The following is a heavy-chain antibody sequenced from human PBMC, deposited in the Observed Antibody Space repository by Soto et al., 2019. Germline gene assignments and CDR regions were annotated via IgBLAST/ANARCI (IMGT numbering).Heavy chain of an antibody. CDR2: ISAYNGNT. D-gene: IGHD3-22*01. CDR3: AVDYYDSSGWKLDAFDI. Sequence: ASVKVSCKASGYTCTSYGISWVQQAPGQGLEWMGWISAYNGNTNYAQKLQGRVTMTTDTSTSTAYMELRSLRSDDTAVYYCAVDYYDSSGWKLDAFDIWGQGTMVTVSS. CDR1: GYTCTSYG. V-gene: IGHV1-18*04. J-gene: IGHJ3*02.